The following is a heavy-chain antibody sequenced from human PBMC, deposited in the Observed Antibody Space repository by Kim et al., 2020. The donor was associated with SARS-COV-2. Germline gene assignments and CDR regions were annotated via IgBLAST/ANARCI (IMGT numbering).Heavy chain of an antibody. J-gene: IGHJ6*02. D-gene: IGHD3-3*01. CDR3: ARLFVVGPLWRDV. V-gene: IGHV3-74*01. Sequence: GGSLRLSCAASGFSVSGHWMHWVRQVPGKGPEWVAHIGRDGNYINYADSVKGRFTISRDTGDNTISLEMTSVRVEDTALYYCARLFVVGPLWRDVWGQGTMVIVSS. CDR2: IGRDGNYI. CDR1: GFSVSGHW.